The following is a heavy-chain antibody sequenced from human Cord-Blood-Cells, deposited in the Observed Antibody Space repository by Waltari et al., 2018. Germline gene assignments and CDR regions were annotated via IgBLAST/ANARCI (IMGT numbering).Heavy chain of an antibody. V-gene: IGHV3-73*02. Sequence: EVQLVESGGGLVQPGGSLKLSCAASGFTFSGSAMHWVRQASGKGLEWVGRIRSKANSYATAYAASVKGRFTISRDDSKNTAYLQMNSLKTEDTAVYYCTRQGAVAGNYWGQGTLVTVSS. CDR2: IRSKANSYAT. CDR3: TRQGAVAGNY. J-gene: IGHJ4*02. CDR1: GFTFSGSA. D-gene: IGHD6-19*01.